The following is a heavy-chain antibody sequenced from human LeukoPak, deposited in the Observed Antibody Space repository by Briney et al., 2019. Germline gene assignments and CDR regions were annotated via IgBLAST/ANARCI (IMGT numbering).Heavy chain of an antibody. D-gene: IGHD3-22*01. J-gene: IGHJ4*02. V-gene: IGHV3-48*04. CDR1: GFTFSSYS. CDR3: ARATYYYDSSGYYPFDY. CDR2: ISSSSSTI. Sequence: GGSLRLSCAASGFTFSSYSMNWVRQAPGKGLEWVSYISSSSSTIYYAASVKGRFTISRDNAKNSLYLQMNSLRAEDTAVYYCARATYYYDSSGYYPFDYWGQGTLVTVSS.